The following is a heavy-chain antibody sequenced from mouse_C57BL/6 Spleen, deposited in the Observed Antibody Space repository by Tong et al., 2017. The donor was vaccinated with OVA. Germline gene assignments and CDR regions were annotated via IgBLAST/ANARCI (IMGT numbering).Heavy chain of an antibody. D-gene: IGHD2-4*01. CDR3: ARLGDYDGSSSYWYFDV. CDR1: GFTFSDYG. Sequence: DVQLQESGGGLVKPGGSLKLSCAASGFTFSDYGMHWVRQAPEKGLEWVAYISSDSSTIYYADTVKGRFTISRDNAKNTMFLQMTSLRSEDMAMYYCARLGDYDGSSSYWYFDVWGTGTTVTVSS. CDR2: ISSDSSTI. J-gene: IGHJ1*03. V-gene: IGHV5-17*01.